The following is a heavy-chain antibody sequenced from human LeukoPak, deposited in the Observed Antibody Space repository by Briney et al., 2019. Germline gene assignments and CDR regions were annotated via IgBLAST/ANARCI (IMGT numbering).Heavy chain of an antibody. D-gene: IGHD6-19*01. CDR3: AKERGMAVAGTFLGLYCYYGMDV. CDR1: GYTFTSYG. Sequence: EASVTVSCTASGYTFTSYGISWVRQPPGQGLEWMGWISAYNGNTNYAQKLQGRVTMTTDTSTSTAYIELRSVISDDTAAYYCAKERGMAVAGTFLGLYCYYGMDVWGQGTTVTVSS. J-gene: IGHJ6*02. V-gene: IGHV1-18*01. CDR2: ISAYNGNT.